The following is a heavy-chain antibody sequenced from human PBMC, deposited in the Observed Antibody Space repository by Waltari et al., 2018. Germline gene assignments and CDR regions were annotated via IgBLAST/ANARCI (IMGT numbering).Heavy chain of an antibody. V-gene: IGHV4-38-2*01. Sequence: QVQLQESGPGLVKPSETLSLTCAVSGYSISSGYYWGWIRQPPGKGLEWIGSIYHSGSTYYNPSLKSRVTISVDTSKNQFSLKLSSVAAADTAVYYCARGFGIAVAGFDYWGQGTLVTVSS. J-gene: IGHJ4*02. CDR1: GYSISSGYY. D-gene: IGHD6-19*01. CDR2: IYHSGST. CDR3: ARGFGIAVAGFDY.